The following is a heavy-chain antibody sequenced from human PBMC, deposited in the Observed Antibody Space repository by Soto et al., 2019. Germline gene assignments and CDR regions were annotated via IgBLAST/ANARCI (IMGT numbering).Heavy chain of an antibody. V-gene: IGHV3-7*03. Sequence: GGSLRLSCAASGFTFSSYWMSWVRQAPGKGLEWVANIKQDGSEKYYVYSVKGRFTISRDNAKNSLYLQMNSLRAEDTAVYYCAREDLLSAFDIWGQGTMVTVSS. CDR1: GFTFSSYW. D-gene: IGHD1-26*01. CDR2: IKQDGSEK. CDR3: AREDLLSAFDI. J-gene: IGHJ3*02.